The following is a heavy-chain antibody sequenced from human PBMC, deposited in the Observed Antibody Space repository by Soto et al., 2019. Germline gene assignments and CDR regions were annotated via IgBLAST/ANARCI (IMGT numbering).Heavy chain of an antibody. CDR1: GFTFSDYY. V-gene: IGHV3-11*06. J-gene: IGHJ6*02. Sequence: GGSLRLSCAASGFTFSDYYMSWIRQAPGKGLEWVSYISSSSSYTNYADSVKGRFTISRDNAKNSLYLQMNSLRAEDTAVYYCARVLAGATVYYGMDVWGQGTTVTVSS. D-gene: IGHD1-26*01. CDR3: ARVLAGATVYYGMDV. CDR2: ISSSSSYT.